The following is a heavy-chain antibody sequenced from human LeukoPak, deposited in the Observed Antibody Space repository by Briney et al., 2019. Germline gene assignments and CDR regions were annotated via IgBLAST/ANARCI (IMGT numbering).Heavy chain of an antibody. CDR2: ISNNGGYT. Sequence: GGSLRLSCAASGFTFSSTAMSWVRQAPGKGLEWVSAISNNGGYTYYADSVQGRFTISRDNSKSTLCLQMNSLRAEDTAVYYCAKQLGYCSDGSCYFPYWGQGTLVTVSS. D-gene: IGHD2-15*01. J-gene: IGHJ4*02. CDR3: AKQLGYCSDGSCYFPY. CDR1: GFTFSSTA. V-gene: IGHV3-23*01.